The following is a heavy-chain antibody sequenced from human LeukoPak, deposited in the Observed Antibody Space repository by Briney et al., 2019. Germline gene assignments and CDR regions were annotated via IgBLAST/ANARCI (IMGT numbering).Heavy chain of an antibody. CDR2: IYYSGST. CDR1: GGSISSYY. Sequence: PSETLSLTCTVSGGSISSYYWSWIRQPPGKGLEWIGYIYYSGSTNYNPSLKSRVTISVDTSKNQFSLKLSSVTAADTAVYYCARDSIAAGNDYWGQGTLVTVSS. V-gene: IGHV4-59*01. CDR3: ARDSIAAGNDY. J-gene: IGHJ4*02. D-gene: IGHD6-25*01.